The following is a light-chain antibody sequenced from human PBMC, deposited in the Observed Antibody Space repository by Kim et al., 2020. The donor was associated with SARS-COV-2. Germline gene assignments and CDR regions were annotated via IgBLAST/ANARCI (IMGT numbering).Light chain of an antibody. J-gene: IGKJ4*01. CDR3: QQRSNWPLT. V-gene: IGKV3-11*01. CDR1: QSVSSC. CDR2: DAS. Sequence: EIVLTQSPATLSLSPGERATLSCRASQSVSSCLAWYQQKPGQAPRLLIYDASNRATGIPARFSGSGSGTDFTLTISSLEPEDFAVYYCQQRSNWPLTFGGGTKADIK.